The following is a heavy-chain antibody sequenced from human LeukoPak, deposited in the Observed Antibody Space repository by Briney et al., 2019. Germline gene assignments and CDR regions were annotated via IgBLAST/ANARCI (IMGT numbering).Heavy chain of an antibody. Sequence: GGSLRLSCVASGFIFSDFWMSWVRQAPGKGLEWVANIKQDGSAKFYVDSVKGRFTISRDNAKNSLYLQMNSLRVEDTAVYYCARGTSGWYKGAFSDYWGQGTLVTVSS. CDR2: IKQDGSAK. V-gene: IGHV3-7*01. CDR3: ARGTSGWYKGAFSDY. J-gene: IGHJ4*02. D-gene: IGHD6-19*01. CDR1: GFIFSDFW.